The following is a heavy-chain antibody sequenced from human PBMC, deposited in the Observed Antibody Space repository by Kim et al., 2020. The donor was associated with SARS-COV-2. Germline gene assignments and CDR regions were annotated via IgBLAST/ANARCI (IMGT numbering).Heavy chain of an antibody. J-gene: IGHJ5*02. CDR2: IYYSGST. Sequence: SETLSLTCTVSGGSISSSSYYWGWIRQPPGKGLEWIGSIYYSGSTYYNPSLKSRVTISVDTSKNQFSLKLSSVTAADTAVYYCARPREDTIFGVVISHWFYPWGQGNLVTVSS. CDR1: GGSISSSSYY. V-gene: IGHV4-39*01. D-gene: IGHD3-3*01. CDR3: ARPREDTIFGVVISHWFYP.